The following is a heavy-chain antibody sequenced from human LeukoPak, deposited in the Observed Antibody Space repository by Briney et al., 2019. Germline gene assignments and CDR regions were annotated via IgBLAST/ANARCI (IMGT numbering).Heavy chain of an antibody. CDR1: GFTFSTYA. D-gene: IGHD3-16*01. J-gene: IGHJ4*02. CDR2: ISYDGSNR. CDR3: ARELWGSSPSFDY. Sequence: PGGSLRLSCAASGFTFSTYAMHWVRQAPGKGLEWVAVISYDGSNRYYADSVKGRFTISRDNSKNTLYLQMNSLRAEDTAVYHCARELWGSSPSFDYWGQGTLVTVSS. V-gene: IGHV3-30-3*01.